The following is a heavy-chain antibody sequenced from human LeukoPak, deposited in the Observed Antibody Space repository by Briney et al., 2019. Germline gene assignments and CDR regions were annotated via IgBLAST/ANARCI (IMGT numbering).Heavy chain of an antibody. CDR2: ISSSGSTI. CDR1: GFNFSVYY. V-gene: IGHV3-11*01. Sequence: SGGSLRLSCAASGFNFSVYYMSWIRQAPGKGLEWVSYISSSGSTIYYADSVKGRFTISRDSAKNSLYLQMNSLRAEDTAVYYCAREGYSNPFDYWGQGTLVTVSS. CDR3: AREGYSNPFDY. D-gene: IGHD6-13*01. J-gene: IGHJ4*02.